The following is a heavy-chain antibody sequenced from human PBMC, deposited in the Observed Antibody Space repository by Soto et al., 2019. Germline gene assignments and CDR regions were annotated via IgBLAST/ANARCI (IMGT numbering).Heavy chain of an antibody. J-gene: IGHJ4*02. CDR1: GFTFSSYG. CDR2: ISYDGSNK. V-gene: IGHV3-30*18. Sequence: GGSLRLSCAASGFTFSSYGMHWVRQAPGKGLEWVAVISYDGSNKYYADSVKGRFTISRDNSKNTLYLQMNSLRAEDTAVYYCAKDLKSVAGITDYWGQGTLVTVSS. D-gene: IGHD6-19*01. CDR3: AKDLKSVAGITDY.